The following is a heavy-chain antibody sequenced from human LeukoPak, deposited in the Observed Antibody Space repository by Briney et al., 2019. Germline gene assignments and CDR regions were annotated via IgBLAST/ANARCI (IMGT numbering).Heavy chain of an antibody. J-gene: IGHJ4*02. V-gene: IGHV3-30*04. CDR2: ISYDGSNK. CDR3: ARDRRGDSYYYDSSGYETFDY. Sequence: GGSLRLSCAASGFTFSSYAMHWVRQAPGKGLEWVAVISYDGSNKYYADSVKGRFTISRDNSKNTLYLQMNSLRAEDTAVYYCARDRRGDSYYYDSSGYETFDYWGQGTLVTVSS. D-gene: IGHD3-22*01. CDR1: GFTFSSYA.